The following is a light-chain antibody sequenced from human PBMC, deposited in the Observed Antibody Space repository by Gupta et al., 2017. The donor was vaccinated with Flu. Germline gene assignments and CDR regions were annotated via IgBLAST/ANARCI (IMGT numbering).Light chain of an antibody. CDR2: AAS. Sequence: SSLSASVGDRVIITCRASQSIRSYLNWYKQKPGKAPKLLIYAASSWQSGVPSRFSGSGYGTDFTLTISSRQPEDFASYFCRQTYSSSPTTFGGGTMVEIK. J-gene: IGKJ4*01. CDR1: QSIRSY. CDR3: RQTYSSSPTT. V-gene: IGKV1-39*01.